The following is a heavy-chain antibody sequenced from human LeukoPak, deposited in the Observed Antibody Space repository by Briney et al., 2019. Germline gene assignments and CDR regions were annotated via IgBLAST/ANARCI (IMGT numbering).Heavy chain of an antibody. CDR1: GGSMRSYY. CDR2: IYYSGST. J-gene: IGHJ4*02. D-gene: IGHD3-9*01. Sequence: SEPLSLICTVSGGSMRSYYWIWIRQPPGKGLEWIGYIYYSGSTNYNPSLKSRVTISVDTSKNQFSLKLSSVTAADTAVYYCARETDMLTGYSHFDYWGQGTLVTVSS. CDR3: ARETDMLTGYSHFDY. V-gene: IGHV4-59*01.